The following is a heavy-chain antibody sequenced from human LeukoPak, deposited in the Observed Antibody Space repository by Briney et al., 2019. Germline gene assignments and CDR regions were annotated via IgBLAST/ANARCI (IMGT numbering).Heavy chain of an antibody. V-gene: IGHV3-9*01. CDR1: GFTFDDYD. CDR3: AKGYILTVGIYLDY. J-gene: IGHJ4*02. D-gene: IGHD3-9*01. CDR2: ISWNSGSI. Sequence: GGSLRLSCAASGFTFDDYDMHWVRQAPGKGLEWVSGISWNSGSIGYADSVKGRFTISRDNAKNSLYLQMNSLRAEDTALYYCAKGYILTVGIYLDYWGQGTLVTVSS.